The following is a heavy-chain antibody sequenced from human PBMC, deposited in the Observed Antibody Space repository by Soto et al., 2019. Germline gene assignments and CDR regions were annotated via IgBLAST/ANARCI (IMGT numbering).Heavy chain of an antibody. V-gene: IGHV3-49*03. Sequence: PGGSLRLSCTASGFTFGDYAMSWFRQAPGKGLEWVGFIRSKAYGGTTEYAASVKGRFTISRDDSKSIAYLQMNSLKTEDTAVYYCTPPDTAMGIHYYGMDVWGQGTTVTVSS. CDR2: IRSKAYGGTT. CDR1: GFTFGDYA. CDR3: TPPDTAMGIHYYGMDV. J-gene: IGHJ6*02. D-gene: IGHD5-18*01.